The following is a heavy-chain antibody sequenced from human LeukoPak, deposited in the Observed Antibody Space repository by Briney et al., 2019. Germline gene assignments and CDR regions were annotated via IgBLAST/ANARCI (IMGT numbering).Heavy chain of an antibody. CDR3: ARGVWEVVPADHWYYMEV. D-gene: IGHD3-16*01. V-gene: IGHV1-8*01. Sequence: ASVKVSCKASGYAYPTYDLNWVRQATGQGLDWMGWMLPDSGKPVFAKKFQGRVIMTRNTSSSTAYMELSRLTSDDTAVYYCARGVWEVVPADHWYYMEVWGKETTVIVSS. J-gene: IGHJ6*03. CDR2: MLPDSGKP. CDR1: GYAYPTYD.